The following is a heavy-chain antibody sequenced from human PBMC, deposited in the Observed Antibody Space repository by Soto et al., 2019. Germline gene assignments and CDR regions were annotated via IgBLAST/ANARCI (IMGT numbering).Heavy chain of an antibody. CDR2: ISAYNGAT. CDR3: VRDDIAVSGATPDY. Sequence: QVQLVQSGGEVKTPGASVKVSCPASGYTFASFGVTWVRQAPGQGLEWVGWISAYNGATHYAQKFQGRVTLTTDTSTNTVSLELRSLKADDTALYYCVRDDIAVSGATPDYWGQGTLVTVSS. D-gene: IGHD6-19*01. V-gene: IGHV1-18*01. J-gene: IGHJ4*02. CDR1: GYTFASFG.